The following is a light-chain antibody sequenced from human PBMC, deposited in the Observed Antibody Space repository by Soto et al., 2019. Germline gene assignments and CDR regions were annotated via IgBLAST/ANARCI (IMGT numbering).Light chain of an antibody. CDR1: QRISSN. V-gene: IGKV3-15*01. J-gene: IGKJ2*01. CDR3: QHYNNWPPAYT. Sequence: EIVMTQSPATLSVSPRERATLSCRASQRISSNLAWYQQKPGQAPRLLIYGASTRATGIQERFSGSGSGTEFTLTICSLQSEDFAVYYCQHYNNWPPAYTFGQGTKVEIK. CDR2: GAS.